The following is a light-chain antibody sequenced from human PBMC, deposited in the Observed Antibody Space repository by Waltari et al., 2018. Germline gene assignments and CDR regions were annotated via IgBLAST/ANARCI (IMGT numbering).Light chain of an antibody. CDR2: DAA. CDR1: QSVSRN. V-gene: IGKV3-15*01. CDR3: QQYSDWPYT. Sequence: EIVLTQSPDTLSVSPGERVTLSCRTSQSVSRNFAWYRQKSGQGPRLLIYDAATRVGGVPARFTGSGSGTDFTRTINTLQSEDFAVYYCQQYSDWPYTFGQGTKLEIK. J-gene: IGKJ2*01.